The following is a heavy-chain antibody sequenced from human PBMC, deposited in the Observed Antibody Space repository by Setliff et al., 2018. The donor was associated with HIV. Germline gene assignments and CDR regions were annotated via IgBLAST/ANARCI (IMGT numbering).Heavy chain of an antibody. D-gene: IGHD3-3*01. CDR3: ARQPTDTSGYNNWFDS. CDR1: GYTFTNYW. Sequence: GESLKISCRGSGYTFTNYWIGWVRQMPGRGLEWMGIFYPGDSDTRYSPSFEGQVTMSADKSIITAYLQWNRLKASDTAMYYCARQPTDTSGYNNWFDSWGQGTLVTVSS. J-gene: IGHJ5*01. V-gene: IGHV5-51*01. CDR2: FYPGDSDT.